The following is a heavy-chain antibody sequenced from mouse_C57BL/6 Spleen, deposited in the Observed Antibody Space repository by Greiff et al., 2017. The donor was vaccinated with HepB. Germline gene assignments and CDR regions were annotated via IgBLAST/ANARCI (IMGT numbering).Heavy chain of an antibody. CDR1: GFTFSDYY. J-gene: IGHJ4*01. D-gene: IGHD1-1*01. Sequence: EVMLVESEGGLVQPGSSMKLSCTASGFTFSDYYMAWVRQVPETGLEWVANINYDGSSTYYLDSLKSRFIISRDNAKNILYLQMSSLKSEDTATYYCARDHYYGSSYAMDYWGQGTSVTVSS. CDR3: ARDHYYGSSYAMDY. CDR2: INYDGSST. V-gene: IGHV5-16*01.